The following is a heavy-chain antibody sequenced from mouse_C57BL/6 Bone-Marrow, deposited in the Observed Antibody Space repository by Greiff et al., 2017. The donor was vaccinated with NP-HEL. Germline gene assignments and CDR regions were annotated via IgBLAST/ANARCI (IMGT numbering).Heavy chain of an antibody. Sequence: VKLVESGAELVRPGASVKLSCKASLYTFTDYYINWVKQRPGQGLEWIARIYPGSGNTYYNEKFKGKATLTAEKSSSTAYMQLSSLTSEDSAVYFCARDPYYDFSWFAYWGQGTLVTVSA. D-gene: IGHD2-4*01. J-gene: IGHJ3*01. CDR2: IYPGSGNT. CDR3: ARDPYYDFSWFAY. V-gene: IGHV1-76*01. CDR1: LYTFTDYY.